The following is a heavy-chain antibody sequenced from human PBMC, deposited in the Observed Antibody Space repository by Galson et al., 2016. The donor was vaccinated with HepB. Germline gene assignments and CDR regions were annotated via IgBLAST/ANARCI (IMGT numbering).Heavy chain of an antibody. D-gene: IGHD4-11*01. CDR1: GFSVSSNY. Sequence: SLRLSCAASGFSVSSNYMSWVRQAPGKGLEWVSILYSGGNTYYADSVKGRSTIPRDTSKNTLYLQMHSLRADDTAVYFCARQLRDYSTRWYFNLWGRGTLVTVSS. CDR3: ARQLRDYSTRWYFNL. J-gene: IGHJ2*01. CDR2: LYSGGNT. V-gene: IGHV3-53*01.